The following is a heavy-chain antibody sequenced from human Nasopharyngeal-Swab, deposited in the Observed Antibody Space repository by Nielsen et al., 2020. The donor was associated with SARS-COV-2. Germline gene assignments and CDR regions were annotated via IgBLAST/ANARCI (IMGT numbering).Heavy chain of an antibody. CDR2: ITWDGSST. CDR3: ADISYSSIDY. V-gene: IGHV3-43D*04. J-gene: IGHJ4*02. CDR1: GFTFDDYA. D-gene: IGHD6-19*01. Sequence: GESLKISCAASGFTFDDYAMHWVRQAPGKGLEWVSLITWDGSSTHYADSVKGRFTISRDNSKDSLYLQMNSLRAEDTAVYYCADISYSSIDYWGQGTLVTVSS.